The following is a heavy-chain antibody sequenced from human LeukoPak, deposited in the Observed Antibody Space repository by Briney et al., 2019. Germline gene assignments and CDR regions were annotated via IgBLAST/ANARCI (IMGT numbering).Heavy chain of an antibody. CDR3: ASSGLDPYSGYDFNWFDP. CDR1: GFTFSDYY. V-gene: IGHV3-23*01. D-gene: IGHD5-12*01. CDR2: ISGSGGST. J-gene: IGHJ5*02. Sequence: GGSLRLSCAASGFTFSDYYMSWIRQAPGKGLEWVSAISGSGGSTYYADSVKGRFTISRDNSKNTLYLQMNSLRAEDTAVYYCASSGLDPYSGYDFNWFDPWGRGTLVTVSS.